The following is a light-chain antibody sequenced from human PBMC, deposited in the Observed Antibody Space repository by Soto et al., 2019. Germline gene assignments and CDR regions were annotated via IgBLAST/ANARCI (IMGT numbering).Light chain of an antibody. J-gene: IGLJ1*01. V-gene: IGLV2-14*01. CDR1: SSDVGYYNY. CDR3: SSNKSGSTYV. CDR2: QVT. Sequence: QSALTQPRSVSGSPGQSVTISCTGTSSDVGYYNYVSWFQQHPGKAPKLIISQVTNRPSGISTRFSGSKSGNTASLTISGLQAEDEALYYCSSNKSGSTYVFGTGTKLTVL.